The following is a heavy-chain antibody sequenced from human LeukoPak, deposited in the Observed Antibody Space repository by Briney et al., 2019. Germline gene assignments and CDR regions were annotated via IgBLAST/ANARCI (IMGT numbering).Heavy chain of an antibody. D-gene: IGHD6-25*01. CDR1: GYTFTIYY. Sequence: ASVTVSFKASGYTFTIYYMHWVRQAPGQGGERRGGINPSGGSTSYAQKFQGRVTMTRDTSTSTVYMELSSLRSEDTAVYYCARSGRRGSQQPLGYWGQGTLVTVSS. CDR2: INPSGGST. CDR3: ARSGRRGSQQPLGY. J-gene: IGHJ4*02. V-gene: IGHV1-46*01.